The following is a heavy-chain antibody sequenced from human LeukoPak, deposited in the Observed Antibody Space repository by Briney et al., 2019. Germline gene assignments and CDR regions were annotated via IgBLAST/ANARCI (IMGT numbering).Heavy chain of an antibody. CDR1: GGTFSSYA. J-gene: IGHJ4*02. CDR3: ARSRGDLSIWVDY. D-gene: IGHD2-21*01. CDR2: IIHIFGKA. V-gene: IGHV1-69*13. Sequence: SVKVSCKASGGTFSSYAISWVRQAPGQGLEWIGVIIHIFGKANYAQKCQGRGRINAEESTSTAYMELSSLRSEDTAVYYCARSRGDLSIWVDYWGPGTLVTVSS.